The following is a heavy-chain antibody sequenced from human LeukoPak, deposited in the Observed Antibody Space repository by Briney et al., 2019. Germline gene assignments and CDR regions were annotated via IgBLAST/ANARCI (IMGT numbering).Heavy chain of an antibody. CDR1: GYTFTSYA. J-gene: IGHJ4*02. CDR2: INTKSGDA. Sequence: ASVKVSCKASGYTFTSYAMNWVRQAPGQGLEWMGWINTKSGDAKYNQAFQGRVTMTRDTSISTAYMELNRLRSDDTAMYYCARGEYSNGYPYRLDSWGQGTLVTVSS. V-gene: IGHV1-2*02. D-gene: IGHD3-16*01. CDR3: ARGEYSNGYPYRLDS.